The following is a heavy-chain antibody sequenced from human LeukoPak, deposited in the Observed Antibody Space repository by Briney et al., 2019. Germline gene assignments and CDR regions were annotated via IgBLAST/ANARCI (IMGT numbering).Heavy chain of an antibody. CDR1: GGSISSGGYY. J-gene: IGHJ3*02. D-gene: IGHD1-1*01. Sequence: SETLSLTCTVSGGSISSGGYYWSWIRQHPGKGLEWIGYIYYSGSTYYNPSLKSRVTISVDTSKNQFSLKLGSVTAADTAVYYCARGQRTLSDAFDIWGQGTMVTVSS. V-gene: IGHV4-31*03. CDR3: ARGQRTLSDAFDI. CDR2: IYYSGST.